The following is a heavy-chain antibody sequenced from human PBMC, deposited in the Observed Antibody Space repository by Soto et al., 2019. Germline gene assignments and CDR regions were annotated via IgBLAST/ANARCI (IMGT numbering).Heavy chain of an antibody. Sequence: QVQLVQSGAEVKMPGASVRVSCKASGYTFNDYVVHWVRQAPGQRHEWMGWINAGTGNTRYSQNLQARVTITRDTSASTVYMEVSSLRSEDTAVYYCARDRGQILTGYHQISWFDPWGQGTLVTVSS. J-gene: IGHJ5*02. CDR1: GYTFNDYV. CDR2: INAGTGNT. V-gene: IGHV1-3*01. CDR3: ARDRGQILTGYHQISWFDP. D-gene: IGHD3-9*01.